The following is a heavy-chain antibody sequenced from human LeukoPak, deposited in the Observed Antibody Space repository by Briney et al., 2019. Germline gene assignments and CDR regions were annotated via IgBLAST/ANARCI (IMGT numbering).Heavy chain of an antibody. Sequence: PGGSLRLSCAASGFTFSSYAMSWVRQAPGKGLEWVSAISGSGGSTYYADSVKGRFTISRDNSKSTLYLQMNSLRAEDTAVYYCAKQGGHYYYYMDVWGKGTTVTVSS. D-gene: IGHD3-16*01. CDR3: AKQGGHYYYYMDV. V-gene: IGHV3-23*01. CDR2: ISGSGGST. J-gene: IGHJ6*03. CDR1: GFTFSSYA.